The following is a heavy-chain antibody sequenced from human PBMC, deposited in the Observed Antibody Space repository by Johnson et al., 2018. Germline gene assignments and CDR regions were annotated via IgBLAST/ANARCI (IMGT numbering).Heavy chain of an antibody. CDR1: GFTFSSYS. J-gene: IGHJ1*01. Sequence: EVQLVESGGGLVQPGGSLRLSCAASGFTFSSYSMNWVRQAPGKGLEWVSYISSSSSTIYYADSVKGRFTISRDNAKNSLYLQMKSQRAEDTALYHCARAWYYYDSSGYNVGFQHWGQGTLVTVSS. V-gene: IGHV3-48*04. D-gene: IGHD3-22*01. CDR2: ISSSSSTI. CDR3: ARAWYYYDSSGYNVGFQH.